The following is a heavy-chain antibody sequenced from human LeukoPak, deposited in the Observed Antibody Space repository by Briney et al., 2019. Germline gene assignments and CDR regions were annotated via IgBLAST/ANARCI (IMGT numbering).Heavy chain of an antibody. D-gene: IGHD6-6*01. Sequence: PSETLSLTCTVSGDSISSGSYYWSCIRQPAGKGLEWIGRIYTSRSTNYNPSLKSRVTISVDTSKNQFSLKLSSVTAADTAVYYCATYSSSSGRAYWGQGALVTVSS. CDR1: GDSISSGSYY. CDR2: IYTSRST. V-gene: IGHV4-61*02. CDR3: ATYSSSSGRAY. J-gene: IGHJ4*02.